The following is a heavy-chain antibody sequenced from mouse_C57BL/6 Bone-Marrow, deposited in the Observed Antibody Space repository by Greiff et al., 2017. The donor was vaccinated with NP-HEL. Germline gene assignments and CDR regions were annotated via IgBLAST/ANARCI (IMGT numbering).Heavy chain of an antibody. CDR3: ARHNGSSPWYFDV. J-gene: IGHJ1*03. CDR1: GYTFTDYN. Sequence: EVQLQQSGPELVKPGASVKIPCKASGYTFTDYNMDWVKQSHGKSLEWIGDINPNNGGTIYNQKFKGKATLTVDKSSSTAYMELRSLTSEDTAVYYCARHNGSSPWYFDVWGTGTTVTVSS. D-gene: IGHD1-1*01. V-gene: IGHV1-18*01. CDR2: INPNNGGT.